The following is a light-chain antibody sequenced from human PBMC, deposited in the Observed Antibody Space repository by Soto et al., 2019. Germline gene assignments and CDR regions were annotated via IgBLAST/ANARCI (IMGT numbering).Light chain of an antibody. CDR2: GAY. CDR3: QQTYSPPFT. V-gene: IGKV1-39*01. CDR1: HTFSSF. Sequence: DIQMTQSPSSLSASVGDRVTITCRASHTFSSFLNWYQQKRGKPPTLLIYGAYNERSGVPSRFTGSGGGAEFRLTISSLQPDDFATYYCQQTYSPPFTFGQGTSLELK. J-gene: IGKJ2*01.